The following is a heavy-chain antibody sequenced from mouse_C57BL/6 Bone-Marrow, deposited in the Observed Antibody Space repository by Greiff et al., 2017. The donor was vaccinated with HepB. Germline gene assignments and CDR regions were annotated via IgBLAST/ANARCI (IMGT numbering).Heavy chain of an antibody. Sequence: VQRVESGAELARPGASVKLSCKASGYTFTSYGISWVKQRTGQGLEWIGEIYPRSGNTYYNEKFKGKATLTADKSSSTAYMELRSLTSEDSAVYFCARRGYVDYWGQGTTLTVSS. D-gene: IGHD2-2*01. J-gene: IGHJ2*01. CDR3: ARRGYVDY. CDR2: IYPRSGNT. V-gene: IGHV1-81*01. CDR1: GYTFTSYG.